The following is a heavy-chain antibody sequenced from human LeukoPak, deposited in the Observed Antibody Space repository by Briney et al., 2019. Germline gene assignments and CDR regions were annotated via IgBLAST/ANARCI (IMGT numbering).Heavy chain of an antibody. CDR1: GYTFTSYA. J-gene: IGHJ4*02. D-gene: IGHD4-23*01. V-gene: IGHV1-18*01. Sequence: GASVKVSCKASGYTFTSYAMNWVRQAPGQGLEWMGWISAYNGNTNYAQKLQGRVTMTTDTSTSTAYMELRSLRSDDTAVYYCARIRTTVITSIDYWGQGTLVTVSS. CDR3: ARIRTTVITSIDY. CDR2: ISAYNGNT.